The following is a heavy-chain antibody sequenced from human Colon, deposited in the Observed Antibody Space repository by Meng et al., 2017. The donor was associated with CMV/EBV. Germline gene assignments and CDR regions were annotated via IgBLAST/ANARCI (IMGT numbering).Heavy chain of an antibody. CDR3: ARLGYCTSASCAGANGYYYGMDV. D-gene: IGHD2-2*01. CDR1: GYNFATYW. V-gene: IGHV5-51*01. Sequence: SLSLSCKASGYNFATYWIGWVRQMPGQGLEWMAIMFPGDSNTARYSPSFQCQVTIAADTSISTAYLQWSSLRASDTAKYYCARLGYCTSASCAGANGYYYGMDVWGQGTTVTVSS. CDR2: MFPGDSNT. J-gene: IGHJ6*02.